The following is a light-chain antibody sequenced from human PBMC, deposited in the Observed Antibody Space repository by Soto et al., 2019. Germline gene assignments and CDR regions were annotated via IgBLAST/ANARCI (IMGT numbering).Light chain of an antibody. CDR2: AAS. V-gene: IGKV3-20*01. CDR1: QNVYNYS. J-gene: IGKJ3*01. CDR3: QQYGDSPRT. Sequence: EVVLTQSPGTLSLSPGERATLSCRASQNVYNYSLAWYQQKPGQPPSLLIYAASTRAAGIPDRFSGSGSGADFALTIGRLEPEDFAIYYCQQYGDSPRTFGPGTRVD.